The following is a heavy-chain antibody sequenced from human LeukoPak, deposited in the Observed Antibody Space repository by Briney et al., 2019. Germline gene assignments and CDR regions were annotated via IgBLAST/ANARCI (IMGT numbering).Heavy chain of an antibody. Sequence: SETLSLTCTVSGGSISSGGYYWSWIRQPPGKGLEWIGYIYHSGSTYYNPSLKSRVTISVDRSKNQFSLKLSSVTAADTAVYYCARFSARIAAAGRFFDYWGQGTLVTVSS. CDR1: GGSISSGGYY. D-gene: IGHD6-13*01. CDR3: ARFSARIAAAGRFFDY. J-gene: IGHJ4*02. V-gene: IGHV4-30-2*01. CDR2: IYHSGST.